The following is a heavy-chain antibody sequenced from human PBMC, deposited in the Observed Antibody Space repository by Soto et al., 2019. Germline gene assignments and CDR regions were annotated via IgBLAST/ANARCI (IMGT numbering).Heavy chain of an antibody. Sequence: ASVKVSCKASGYTFTSYYMHWVRQAPGQGLEWMGIINPSGGSTSYAQKFQGRVTMTTDSSTSPAYMELTSLRSDDTAVYYCARDSGSRDITSYFYYYNNMDVWGQGTTVTVSS. CDR2: INPSGGST. V-gene: IGHV1-46*01. CDR1: GYTFTSYY. D-gene: IGHD2-15*01. CDR3: ARDSGSRDITSYFYYYNNMDV. J-gene: IGHJ6*02.